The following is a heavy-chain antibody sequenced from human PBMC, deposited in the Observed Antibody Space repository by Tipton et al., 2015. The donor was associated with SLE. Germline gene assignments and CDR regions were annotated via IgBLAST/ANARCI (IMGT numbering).Heavy chain of an antibody. J-gene: IGHJ4*02. CDR2: IYYSGST. Sequence: LRLSCAASGFTVSSNYMNWVRQAPGKGLEWIGYIYYSGSTNYNPSLKSRVTISVDTSKNQFSLKLSSVTAADTAVYYCARGPKDNGDYLHFDYWGQGTLVTVSS. D-gene: IGHD4-17*01. CDR3: ARGPKDNGDYLHFDY. V-gene: IGHV4-59*02. CDR1: GFTVSSNY.